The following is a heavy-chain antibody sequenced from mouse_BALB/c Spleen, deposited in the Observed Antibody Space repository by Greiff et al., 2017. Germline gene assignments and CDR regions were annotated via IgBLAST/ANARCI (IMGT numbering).Heavy chain of an antibody. J-gene: IGHJ4*01. V-gene: IGHV5-17*02. CDR3: ARDGNYNYAMDY. Sequence: EVKLVESGGGLVKPGGSLKLSCAASGFTFSSFGMHWVRQAPEKGLEWVAYISSGSSTIYYADTVKGRFTISRDNPKNTLFLQMTSLRSEDTAMYYCARDGNYNYAMDYWGQGTSVTVSS. CDR1: GFTFSSFG. D-gene: IGHD2-1*01. CDR2: ISSGSSTI.